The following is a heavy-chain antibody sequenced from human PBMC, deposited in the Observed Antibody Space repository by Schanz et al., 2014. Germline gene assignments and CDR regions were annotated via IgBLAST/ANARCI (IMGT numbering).Heavy chain of an antibody. Sequence: EVQLVESGGGLVQPGGSLRLSCAASGFTVSSNYMSWVRQAPGKGLEWVSITYSGGSTYYADSVKGRFTISRDNSKNTLYLLMNSLRAEDTAVYYCAKHVRSLTGNDYWGQGTLVTVSS. J-gene: IGHJ4*02. CDR1: GFTVSSNY. CDR2: TYSGGST. D-gene: IGHD3-9*01. CDR3: AKHVRSLTGNDY. V-gene: IGHV3-66*04.